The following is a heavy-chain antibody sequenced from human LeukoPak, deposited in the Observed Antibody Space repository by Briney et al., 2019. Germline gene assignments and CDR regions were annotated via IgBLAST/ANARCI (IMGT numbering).Heavy chain of an antibody. V-gene: IGHV4-59*08. Sequence: SETLSLTCTVSGDSISSYYWSWIRQPPGKGLEWIGFIYYSGSTNYNPSLQSRVTISVDTSKNQFSLKLSSVTAADTAVYYCARQGFWRGYFVFDYWGQGTLVTVSS. CDR2: IYYSGST. D-gene: IGHD3-3*01. CDR3: ARQGFWRGYFVFDY. J-gene: IGHJ4*02. CDR1: GDSISSYY.